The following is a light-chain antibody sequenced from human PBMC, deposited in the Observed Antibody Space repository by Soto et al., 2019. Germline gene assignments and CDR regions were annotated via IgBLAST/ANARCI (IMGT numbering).Light chain of an antibody. CDR2: GAT. CDR1: QGISGSY. V-gene: IGKV3-20*01. J-gene: IGKJ3*01. CDR3: QQYGVSPQS. Sequence: EIVLTQSPGTLSLSPGGRVTLSCRASQGISGSYLAWYQQKRGQAPRLLVYGATTRATGIPDRFSGSGSGSDFTLIISRLEPEDFAVYFCQQYGVSPQSFGPGTKVDIK.